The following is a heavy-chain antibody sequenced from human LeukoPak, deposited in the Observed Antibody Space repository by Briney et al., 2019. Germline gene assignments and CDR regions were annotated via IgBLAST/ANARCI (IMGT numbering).Heavy chain of an antibody. CDR1: GFTFSSYA. CDR2: ISGGGGYT. J-gene: IGHJ6*03. V-gene: IGHV3-23*01. CDR3: ARSNWNYVDYYYYYYMDV. Sequence: PGGSLRLSCAASGFTFSSYAMSWVRQAPGKGLEWVSLISGGGGYTYYADSVKGRFTIPRDTSKSTLYLQMNSLRAEDTAVYYCARSNWNYVDYYYYYYMDVXXXGXTXTVSS. D-gene: IGHD1-7*01.